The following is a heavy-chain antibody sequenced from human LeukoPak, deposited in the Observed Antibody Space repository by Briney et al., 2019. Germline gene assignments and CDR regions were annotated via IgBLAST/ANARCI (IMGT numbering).Heavy chain of an antibody. D-gene: IGHD6-13*01. CDR1: GGSISSYY. CDR2: IYYSGST. J-gene: IGHJ1*01. Sequence: PSETLSLTCTVSGGSISSYYWSWIRQPPGKGLEWIGYIYYSGSTNYNPSLKSRVTISVDTSKNQFSLKLSSVTAADTAVYYCARPLGIAAAGYFQHWGQGTLVTVSS. V-gene: IGHV4-59*01. CDR3: ARPLGIAAAGYFQH.